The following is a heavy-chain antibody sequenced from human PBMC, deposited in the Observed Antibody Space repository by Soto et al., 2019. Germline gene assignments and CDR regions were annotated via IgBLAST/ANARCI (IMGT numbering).Heavy chain of an antibody. D-gene: IGHD6-19*01. V-gene: IGHV4-34*01. Sequence: PSETLSLTCAVYGGSFSGYYWSWIRQPPGKGLEWIGEINHSGSTNYNPSLKSRVTISVDTSKNQFSLKLSSVTAADTAVYYCARGRPRIAVAVRGFDYWGQGTLVTVSS. CDR3: ARGRPRIAVAVRGFDY. J-gene: IGHJ4*02. CDR2: INHSGST. CDR1: GGSFSGYY.